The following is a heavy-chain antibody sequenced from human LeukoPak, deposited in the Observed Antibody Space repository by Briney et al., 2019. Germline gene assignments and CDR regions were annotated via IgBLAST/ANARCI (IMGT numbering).Heavy chain of an antibody. D-gene: IGHD6-13*01. J-gene: IGHJ6*03. CDR3: ASSQYEAAAKYYMDV. V-gene: IGHV7-4-1*02. CDR2: INTNTGNP. CDR1: GYTFIAYY. Sequence: GASVKVSCKASGYTFIAYYIHWVRQAPGQGLEWMGWINTNTGNPTYAQGFTGRFVFSLDTSVSTAYLQISSLKAEDTAVYYCASSQYEAAAKYYMDVWGKGTTITVSS.